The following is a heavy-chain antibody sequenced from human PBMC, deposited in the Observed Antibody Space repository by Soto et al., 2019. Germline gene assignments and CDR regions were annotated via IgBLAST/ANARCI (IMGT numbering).Heavy chain of an antibody. Sequence: EVQLLESGGGLVQPGGSLRLSCAASGFTFAGYAMTWVRQAPGRGLEWVSCITNGGGGRTYYADSVRGRFPISRDNSKNTLYLQMNNLRAEDTAVYYGAKEWGGFSSGWIIDFWGQGTLVTVSS. CDR3: AKEWGGFSSGWIIDF. CDR1: GFTFAGYA. J-gene: IGHJ4*02. D-gene: IGHD6-19*01. V-gene: IGHV3-23*01. CDR2: ITNGGGGRT.